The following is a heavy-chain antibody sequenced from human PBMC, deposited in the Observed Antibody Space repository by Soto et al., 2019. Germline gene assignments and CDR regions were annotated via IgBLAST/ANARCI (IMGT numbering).Heavy chain of an antibody. CDR2: IRSKAYGGTT. V-gene: IGHV3-49*04. J-gene: IGHJ6*02. CDR3: TRPPLLWFGESTYYYYYYGMDV. D-gene: IGHD3-10*01. CDR1: GFTFGDYA. Sequence: GGSLRLSCTASGFTFGDYAMSWVRQAPGKGLEWVGFIRSKAYGGTTEYAAPVKGRFTVSGDDSKSIAYLQMNSLKTEDTAVYYCTRPPLLWFGESTYYYYYYGMDVWGQGTTVTVSS.